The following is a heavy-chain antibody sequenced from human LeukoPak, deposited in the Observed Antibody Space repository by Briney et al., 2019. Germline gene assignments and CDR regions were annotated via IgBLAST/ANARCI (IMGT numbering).Heavy chain of an antibody. V-gene: IGHV4-61*02. Sequence: PSETLSLTCTVSGDSISSGDYYWSWIRQPAGKGLEWIGRISSSGSTNYNPSLKSRVTISVDTSKNQFPLKLSSVTAADTAVYYCAREIWGGAAAGTANNWFDPWGQGTLVTVSS. J-gene: IGHJ5*02. D-gene: IGHD6-13*01. CDR1: GDSISSGDYY. CDR2: ISSSGST. CDR3: AREIWGGAAAGTANNWFDP.